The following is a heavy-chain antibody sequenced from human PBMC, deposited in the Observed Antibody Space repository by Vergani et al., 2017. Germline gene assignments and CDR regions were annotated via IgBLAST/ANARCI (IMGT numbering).Heavy chain of an antibody. J-gene: IGHJ6*02. CDR1: GYSFTSYW. CDR2: IYPGDSDT. Sequence: EVQLVQSGAEVKTPGESLKISCKGSGYSFTSYWIGWVRQMPGKGLEWMGIIYPGDSDTRYSPSFQGQVTISADKSISTAYLQWSSLKASDTAMYYCARQGYCSSTSCNYGMDVWGQGTTVTVSS. CDR3: ARQGYCSSTSCNYGMDV. D-gene: IGHD2-2*01. V-gene: IGHV5-51*01.